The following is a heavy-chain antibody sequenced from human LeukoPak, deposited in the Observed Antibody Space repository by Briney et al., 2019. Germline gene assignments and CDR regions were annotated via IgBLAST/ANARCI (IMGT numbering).Heavy chain of an antibody. D-gene: IGHD3-10*01. CDR1: GYTFTSYY. J-gene: IGHJ4*02. CDR2: INPNSGGT. Sequence: GASVKVSCKASGYTFTSYYMHWVRQAPGQGLEWMGWINPNSGGTDYAQKFQGRVTMTRDTSISTAYMELSRLRSDDTAVYYCARDPTFYYGSGSYHLHYWGQGTLVTVSS. CDR3: ARDPTFYYGSGSYHLHY. V-gene: IGHV1-2*02.